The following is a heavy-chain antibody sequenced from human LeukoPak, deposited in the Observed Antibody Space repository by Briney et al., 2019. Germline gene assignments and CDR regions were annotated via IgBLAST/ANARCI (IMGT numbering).Heavy chain of an antibody. CDR2: ISSSTSTI. J-gene: IGHJ6*02. Sequence: GESLKISCAASGFTFSSYGMHWVRQAPGKGLEWVSYISSSTSTIYYAESVKGRFTISRDNAKNSLYLQMNSLRDEDTAVYYCARDSRRIAASYYYGMDVWGQGTTVTVSS. CDR3: ARDSRRIAASYYYGMDV. V-gene: IGHV3-48*02. CDR1: GFTFSSYG. D-gene: IGHD6-13*01.